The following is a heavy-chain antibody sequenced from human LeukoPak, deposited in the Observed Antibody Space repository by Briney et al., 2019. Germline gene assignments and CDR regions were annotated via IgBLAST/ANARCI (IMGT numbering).Heavy chain of an antibody. V-gene: IGHV4-39*07. CDR1: ARSISSTTYY. J-gene: IGHJ6*03. Sequence: SETLSLTCTVSARSISSTTYYWGWIRQPPGKGLEWIGSIYYSGSTYYNPSLKSRVTISVDTSKNQFSLKLSSVTAADTAVFYCARAACRGGSCYSSYYYYMDVWGKGTTVTVSS. CDR2: IYYSGST. CDR3: ARAACRGGSCYSSYYYYMDV. D-gene: IGHD2-15*01.